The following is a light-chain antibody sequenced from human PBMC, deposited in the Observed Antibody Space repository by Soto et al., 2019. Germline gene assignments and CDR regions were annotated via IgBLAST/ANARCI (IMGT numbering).Light chain of an antibody. CDR1: SSDVGSYNL. Sequence: SALTHPASVYGAPGQSITISCTGTSSDVGSYNLVSWYQQHPGRAPKLMIYEVSKRPSGVSNRFSGSKSGNTASLTISGLQAEDEADYYCCSYAGSSTYVFGTGTKVTVL. CDR2: EVS. CDR3: CSYAGSSTYV. V-gene: IGLV2-23*02. J-gene: IGLJ1*01.